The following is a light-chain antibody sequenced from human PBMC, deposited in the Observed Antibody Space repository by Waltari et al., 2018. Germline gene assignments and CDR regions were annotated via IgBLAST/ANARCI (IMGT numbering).Light chain of an antibody. V-gene: IGLV4-69*01. CDR3: QTGGHGTWV. Sequence: QLVLTQSPSASAPLGASVKLTCPLSSGHTSKAIPWLQQQPEKGPRYLMKVNSDGSHSKGDEIPIRFSGSSSGAERYLTISSLQSEDEADYYCQTGGHGTWVFGGGTKLTVL. CDR2: VNSDGSH. J-gene: IGLJ3*02. CDR1: SGHTSKA.